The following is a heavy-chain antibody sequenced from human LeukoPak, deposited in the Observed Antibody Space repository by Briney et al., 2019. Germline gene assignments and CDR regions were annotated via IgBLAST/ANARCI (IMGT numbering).Heavy chain of an antibody. CDR3: VRGGLHCRGTDCYSTGLFDS. V-gene: IGHV1-8*03. CDR2: MKPDSGAT. J-gene: IGHJ4*02. CDR1: GYTFNTYD. D-gene: IGHD2-21*02. Sequence: GASVKVSCKASGYTFNTYDINWVRQVTGQGLEWMEWMKPDSGATGYAPRFQGRVTITRNMSISTAYMELSSLRSEDTAVYYCVRGGLHCRGTDCYSTGLFDSWGRGTLVIVSS.